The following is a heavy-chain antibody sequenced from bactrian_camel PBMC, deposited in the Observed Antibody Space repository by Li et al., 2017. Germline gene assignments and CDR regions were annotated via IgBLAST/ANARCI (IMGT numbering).Heavy chain of an antibody. CDR1: GFTFSTYA. Sequence: VQLVESGGGLVQPGGSLVLSCAASGFTFSTYAMNWVRQAPGKGLEWVTLFYSDGSDTYYADSMKGRFTISRDNAKNTVYLQMNNLRSEDTALYYCAIDDWAYWGQGTQVTVS. J-gene: IGHJ4*01. V-gene: IGHV3S7*01. CDR2: FYSDGSDT. CDR3: AIDDWAY. D-gene: IGHD3*01.